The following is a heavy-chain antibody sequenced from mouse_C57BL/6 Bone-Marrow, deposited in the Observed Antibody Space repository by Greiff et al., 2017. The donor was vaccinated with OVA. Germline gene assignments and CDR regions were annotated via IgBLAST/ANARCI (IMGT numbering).Heavy chain of an antibody. CDR2: IYPRSGNT. CDR1: GYTFTSYG. J-gene: IGHJ4*01. V-gene: IGHV1-81*01. D-gene: IGHD1-1*01. CDR3: ARPYYYGSPYYAMDY. Sequence: QVQLKESGAELARPGASVKLSCKASGYTFTSYGISWVKQRTGQGLEWIGEIYPRSGNTYYNEKFKGKATLTADKSSSTAYMELRSLTSEDSAVYFCARPYYYGSPYYAMDYWGQGTSVTVSS.